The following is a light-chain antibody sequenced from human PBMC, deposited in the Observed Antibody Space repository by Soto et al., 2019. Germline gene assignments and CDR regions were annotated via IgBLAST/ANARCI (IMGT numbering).Light chain of an antibody. CDR2: GNS. V-gene: IGLV1-40*01. Sequence: QSVLTQPPSVSGAPGQRVTISCTGSSSNIGTPYDVHWYQQLPGTAPRLLIHGNSNRPSGVPHLFSGSKSGTSASLAISGLQAEDEADYWCSSYTSTSTLFGGGTKLTVL. J-gene: IGLJ3*02. CDR3: SSYTSTSTL. CDR1: SSNIGTPYD.